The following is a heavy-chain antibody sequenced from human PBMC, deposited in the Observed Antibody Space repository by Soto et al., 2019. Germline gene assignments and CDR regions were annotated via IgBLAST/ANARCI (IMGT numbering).Heavy chain of an antibody. V-gene: IGHV1-69*02. CDR1: GGTFSSYT. CDR2: IIPILGIA. Sequence: QVQLVQSGAEVKKPGSSVKVSCKASGGTFSSYTISWVRQAPGQGLERMGRIIPILGIANYAQKFQGRVTITADKPTSTAYMELSSLRSEDTAVYYCASEDAVAHLDNWGQGTLVTVSS. D-gene: IGHD6-19*01. CDR3: ASEDAVAHLDN. J-gene: IGHJ4*02.